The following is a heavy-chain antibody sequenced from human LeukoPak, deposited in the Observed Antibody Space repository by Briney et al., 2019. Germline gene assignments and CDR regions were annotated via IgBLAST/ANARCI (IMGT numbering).Heavy chain of an antibody. Sequence: ASVKVSCKASGYTFTNYGFSWVRQAPGQGLEWIGWISTYNANTNYAQNLQGRVTLTIHTPTSTAFMELSSLRSDDTAVYYCARGEYSSSWYPFDYWGQGSLVTVSS. V-gene: IGHV1-18*01. CDR1: GYTFTNYG. CDR3: ARGEYSSSWYPFDY. J-gene: IGHJ4*02. D-gene: IGHD6-13*01. CDR2: ISTYNANT.